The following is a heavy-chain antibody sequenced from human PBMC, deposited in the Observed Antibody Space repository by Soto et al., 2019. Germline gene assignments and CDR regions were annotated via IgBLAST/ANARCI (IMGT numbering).Heavy chain of an antibody. J-gene: IGHJ4*02. V-gene: IGHV4-39*01. Sequence: QLQLQESGPGLVKPSETLSLTCTVSGGSISSSSYYWGWIRQPPGKGLEWIGSIYYSGSTYYNPFLNRRVTITIDTSQNQFTLKLSAVPAADTAVYDCARRAFDYYESSGYFDYWGQGTLVTVSS. CDR3: ARRAFDYYESSGYFDY. CDR2: IYYSGST. CDR1: GGSISSSSYY. D-gene: IGHD3-22*01.